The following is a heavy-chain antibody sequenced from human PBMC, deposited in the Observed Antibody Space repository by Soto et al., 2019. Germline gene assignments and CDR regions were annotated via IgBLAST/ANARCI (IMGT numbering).Heavy chain of an antibody. Sequence: SETLSQTFLNYGWPFSDNYWSGIRQPPGKGLDWIVEVNHSGSTNYNPSLKSRVTISVDTSKNHFSLKLSSVTAADTAVYYCARVFTFNWVNHSAYYYYYYMDVWGKGTTVS. CDR3: ARVFTFNWVNHSAYYYYYYMDV. V-gene: IGHV4-34*01. CDR2: VNHSGST. D-gene: IGHD1-1*01. CDR1: GWPFSDNY. J-gene: IGHJ6*03.